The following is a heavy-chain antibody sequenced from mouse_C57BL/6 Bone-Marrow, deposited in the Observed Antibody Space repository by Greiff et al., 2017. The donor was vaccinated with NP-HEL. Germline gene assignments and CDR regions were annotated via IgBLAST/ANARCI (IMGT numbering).Heavy chain of an antibody. Sequence: VKLQQPGAELVRPGSSVKLSCKASGYTFTSYWMHWVKQRPIQGLEWIGNIDPSDSETHYNQKFKDKATLTVDKSSSTAYMQLSSLTSEDSAVYYCARVAWDGYWGQGTTLTVSS. CDR3: ARVAWDGY. CDR2: IDPSDSET. J-gene: IGHJ2*01. CDR1: GYTFTSYW. D-gene: IGHD4-1*01. V-gene: IGHV1-52*01.